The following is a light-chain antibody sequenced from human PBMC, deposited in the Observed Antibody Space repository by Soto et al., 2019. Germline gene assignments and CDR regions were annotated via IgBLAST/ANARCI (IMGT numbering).Light chain of an antibody. CDR2: EVS. CDR1: SNDVGGYNY. V-gene: IGLV2-14*01. J-gene: IGLJ1*01. CDR3: SSYTTSSPYV. Sequence: QSVLTQPASVSGSPGQSVTISCTGTSNDVGGYNYVSWYQQHPGKAPKLMIYEVSHRPSGISGRFSGSKSGNTASLTISGLQVDDEADYFCSSYTTSSPYVFGAGTKLTVL.